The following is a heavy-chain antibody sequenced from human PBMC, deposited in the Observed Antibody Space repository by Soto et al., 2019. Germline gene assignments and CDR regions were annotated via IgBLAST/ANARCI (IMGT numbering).Heavy chain of an antibody. J-gene: IGHJ6*02. CDR3: ATTSCSSTSCSGDYYGMEV. CDR2: IYPGDSDT. V-gene: IGHV5-51*01. Sequence: PGESLKISCKGSGYSFTSYWIGWVRQMPGKGLEWMGIIYPGDSDTRYSPSFQGQVTISADKSISTAYLQWSSLKASDTAMYYCATTSCSSTSCSGDYYGMEVWGQGTTVTLSS. CDR1: GYSFTSYW. D-gene: IGHD2-2*01.